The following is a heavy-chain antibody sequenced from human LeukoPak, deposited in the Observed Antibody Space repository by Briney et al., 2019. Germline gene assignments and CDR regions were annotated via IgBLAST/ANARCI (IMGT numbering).Heavy chain of an antibody. J-gene: IGHJ6*02. CDR3: ARGPGYSYGYQTYYYYGMDV. Sequence: SETLSLTCTVSGGSISSYYWNWIRQPPGKGLEWIGYIYYSGSTNYNPSLKSRVTISVDTSKNQFSLKLSSVTAADTAVYYCARGPGYSYGYQTYYYYGMDVWGQGTTVTVSS. CDR2: IYYSGST. D-gene: IGHD5-18*01. V-gene: IGHV4-59*12. CDR1: GGSISSYY.